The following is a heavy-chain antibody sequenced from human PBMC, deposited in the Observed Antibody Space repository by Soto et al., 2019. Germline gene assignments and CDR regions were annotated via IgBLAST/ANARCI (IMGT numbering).Heavy chain of an antibody. CDR3: AVLGDFQSSNHGREG. Sequence: SETLSLTCTVSGDFISSYSWSWIRQYAGKGLEWIGRIYASVSTNYNPILKSRLTISVDTSKKQFSLKLSSVTAADTAVYYCAVLGDFQSSNHGREGWGHGTTVSV. J-gene: IGHJ6*02. CDR2: IYASVST. CDR1: GDFISSYS. V-gene: IGHV4-4*07. D-gene: IGHD3-10*01.